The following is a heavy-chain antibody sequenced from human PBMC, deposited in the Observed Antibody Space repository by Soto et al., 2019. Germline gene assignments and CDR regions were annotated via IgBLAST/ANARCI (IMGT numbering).Heavy chain of an antibody. CDR2: INSDASST. CDR1: GFTFRSYW. D-gene: IGHD3-22*01. CDR3: ARTSDSSGYPRF. J-gene: IGHJ4*02. Sequence: EVQLVESGGGLVQPGGSLRLSCAASGFTFRSYWMYWVRQAPGKGPVWVSRINSDASSTSYADSVKGRFTTSRDNAMNTLYLQMNSLRAEDTAIYYCARTSDSSGYPRFWGQGTLVTVSS. V-gene: IGHV3-74*01.